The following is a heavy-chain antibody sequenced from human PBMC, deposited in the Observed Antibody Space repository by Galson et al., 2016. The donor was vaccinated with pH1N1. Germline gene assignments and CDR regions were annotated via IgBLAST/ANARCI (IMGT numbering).Heavy chain of an antibody. D-gene: IGHD3-9*01. Sequence: SVKVFCKASGYNFNVYYMHWVRQAPGQGLQWMGWIDPNSGTTYYAQKFQGRVTMTRDTPISTAYMELSRLTSDDTALYYCARILRTLVFDYWGQGTLVTVSA. V-gene: IGHV1-2*02. CDR2: IDPNSGTT. J-gene: IGHJ4*02. CDR1: GYNFNVYY. CDR3: ARILRTLVFDY.